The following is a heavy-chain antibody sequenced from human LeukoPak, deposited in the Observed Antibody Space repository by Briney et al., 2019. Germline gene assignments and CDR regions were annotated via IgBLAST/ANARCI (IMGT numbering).Heavy chain of an antibody. CDR2: INPNSGGT. CDR3: AREGCSGGSCYWFDP. V-gene: IGHV1-2*02. Sequence: ASVKVSCKASGYTFTGYYMHWVRQAPGQGLEWMGWINPNSGGTNYAQKFQGRVTMTRDTPISTAYMELSRLRSDDTAVYYCAREGCSGGSCYWFDPWGQGTLVTVSS. CDR1: GYTFTGYY. J-gene: IGHJ5*02. D-gene: IGHD2-15*01.